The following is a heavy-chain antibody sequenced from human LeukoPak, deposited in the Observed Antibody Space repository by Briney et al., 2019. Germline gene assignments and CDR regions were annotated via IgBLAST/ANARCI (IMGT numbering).Heavy chain of an antibody. J-gene: IGHJ6*04. CDR1: GGTFSSYA. V-gene: IGHV1-69*01. CDR2: IIPIFGTA. D-gene: IGHD3-9*01. Sequence: SVKVSCEASGGTFSSYAISWVRQAPGQGLEWMGGIIPIFGTANYAQKFQGRVTITADESTSTAYMELSSLRSEDTAVYYCASPKGNTLGTNYDILTGPDYYYYGMDVWGKGTTVTVSS. CDR3: ASPKGNTLGTNYDILTGPDYYYYGMDV.